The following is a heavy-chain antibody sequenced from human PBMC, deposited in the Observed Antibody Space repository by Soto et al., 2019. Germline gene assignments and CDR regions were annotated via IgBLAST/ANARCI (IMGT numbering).Heavy chain of an antibody. V-gene: IGHV3-23*01. D-gene: IGHD3-22*01. CDR2: ISGSGGST. Sequence: EVQLLESGGGLVQPGGSLRLSCAASGFTFSSYVMSWVRQAPGKGLEWVSAISGSGGSTYYADSVKGRFTISRDNSKNTLYLQMNSLRAEDTAVYYCAKDPYDSSGYYYFDYWGQGTLVTVSS. CDR1: GFTFSSYV. CDR3: AKDPYDSSGYYYFDY. J-gene: IGHJ4*02.